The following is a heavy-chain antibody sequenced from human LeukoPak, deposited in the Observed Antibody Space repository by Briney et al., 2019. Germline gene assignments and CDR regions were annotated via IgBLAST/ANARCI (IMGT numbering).Heavy chain of an antibody. Sequence: GASVKVSCKASGYTFTSYYMHWVRQAPGQGLEWMGWINPNSGGTDYAQKFQGRVTMTRDTSISTAYMELSKLRSDDTAVYYCARGKSSPSGYWGQGTLVTVSS. CDR2: INPNSGGT. CDR3: ARGKSSPSGY. CDR1: GYTFTSYY. J-gene: IGHJ4*02. V-gene: IGHV1-2*02. D-gene: IGHD6-6*01.